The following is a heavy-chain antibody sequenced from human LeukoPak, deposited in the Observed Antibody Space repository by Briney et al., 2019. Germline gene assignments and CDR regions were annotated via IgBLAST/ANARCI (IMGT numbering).Heavy chain of an antibody. J-gene: IGHJ4*02. CDR2: INPNSGGT. CDR3: YYRVSSGYLT. Sequence: GASVKVSCKASGYTFTNYYIHWVRQAPGQGLEWMGWINPNSGGTYYAQKFQGRVSMTRDTSISTAYMELSSLRSDDTAVYYCYYRVSSGYLTWGQGTLVAVSS. D-gene: IGHD3-22*01. CDR1: GYTFTNYY. V-gene: IGHV1-2*02.